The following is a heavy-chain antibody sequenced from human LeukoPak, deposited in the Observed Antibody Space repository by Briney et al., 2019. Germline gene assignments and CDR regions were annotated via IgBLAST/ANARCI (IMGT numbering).Heavy chain of an antibody. Sequence: GGSLRLSCAASGFTFSSYWMSWVRQAPGKGLEWVANIKQDGSEKYYVDSVKGRFTISRDNAKNSLYLQMNSLRAEDTAVCYCARVSYYGSGSYYSLTGFDPWGQGTLVTVSS. D-gene: IGHD3-10*01. CDR1: GFTFSSYW. V-gene: IGHV3-7*01. CDR3: ARVSYYGSGSYYSLTGFDP. J-gene: IGHJ5*02. CDR2: IKQDGSEK.